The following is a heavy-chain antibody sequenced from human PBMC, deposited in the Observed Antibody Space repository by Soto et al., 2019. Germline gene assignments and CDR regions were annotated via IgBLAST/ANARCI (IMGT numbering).Heavy chain of an antibody. V-gene: IGHV1-24*01. CDR3: AANYTVATITIDY. CDR1: GFTLTELS. J-gene: IGHJ4*02. CDR2: FDPEDGET. D-gene: IGHD5-12*01. Sequence: GASVKVSCKVSGFTLTELSIHWVRQAPGKGLEWMGGFDPEDGETIYAQKFQGRVTMTEDTSTDTAYMDLSSLRSEDTAVYYCAANYTVATITIDYWGQGTLVTVSS.